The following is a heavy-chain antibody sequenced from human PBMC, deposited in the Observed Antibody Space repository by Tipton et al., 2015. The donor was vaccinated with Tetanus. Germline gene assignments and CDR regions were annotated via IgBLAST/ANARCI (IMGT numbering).Heavy chain of an antibody. Sequence: TLSLTCTVSGGSIISADHYWSWIRQPPGKGLEWIGYIYYSGTTYYSPSLKSRVTISVDTSNNHFSLKLSSVTAADTAVYYCARGGEQWALRYFQYWGQGTLVTVSS. CDR1: GGSIISADHY. CDR3: ARGGEQWALRYFQY. V-gene: IGHV4-30-4*01. CDR2: IYYSGTT. D-gene: IGHD1/OR15-1a*01. J-gene: IGHJ4*02.